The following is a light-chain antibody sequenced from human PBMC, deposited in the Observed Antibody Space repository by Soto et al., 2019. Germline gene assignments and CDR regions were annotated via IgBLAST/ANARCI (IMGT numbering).Light chain of an antibody. Sequence: DIQMTQSPSSVSASVGDRVTITCRASQGVDNWLAWYQQKPGKAPKLLIYAGSNLQNGVPSRFSGSGSGTDFTLTITSLQPEDFVTYYCQQADSFPYTFGQGTKLEIK. V-gene: IGKV1-12*01. CDR1: QGVDNW. CDR2: AGS. J-gene: IGKJ2*01. CDR3: QQADSFPYT.